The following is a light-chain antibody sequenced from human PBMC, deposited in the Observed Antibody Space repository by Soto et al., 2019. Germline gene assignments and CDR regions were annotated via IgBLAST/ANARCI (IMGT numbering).Light chain of an antibody. CDR2: AAS. Sequence: DIQMTQSPSSVSASVGDRVTITCRASQGLSSWLAWYQQKPGKAPKLLISAASSLQSGVPSRFSGGGSGTEFTRTFSSLQPEEFATYVGQQANIFQLTFGGGTKVEIK. J-gene: IGKJ4*01. CDR1: QGLSSW. CDR3: QQANIFQLT. V-gene: IGKV1-12*01.